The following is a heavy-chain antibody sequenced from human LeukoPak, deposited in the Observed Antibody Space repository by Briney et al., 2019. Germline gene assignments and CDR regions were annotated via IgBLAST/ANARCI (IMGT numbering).Heavy chain of an antibody. CDR1: GFTFSSYW. D-gene: IGHD3-16*02. CDR2: IKQDGSEK. V-gene: IGHV3-7*01. Sequence: PGGSLRLSCAASGFTFSSYWMSWVRQAPGKGLEWVANIKQDGSEKYYVDSVKGRFTISRDNAKNSLYLQMNSLRAEDTAVYYCARARHDYVWGSYRFDYWGQGTLVTVSS. CDR3: ARARHDYVWGSYRFDY. J-gene: IGHJ4*02.